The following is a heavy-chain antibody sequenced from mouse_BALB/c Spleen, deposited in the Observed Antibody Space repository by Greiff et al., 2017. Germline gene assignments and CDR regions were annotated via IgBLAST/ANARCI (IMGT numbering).Heavy chain of an antibody. J-gene: IGHJ2*01. Sequence: QVQLQQPGAELVKPGASVKLSCKASGYTFTSYWMHWVKQRPGQGLEWIGEVNPSNGRTNYNEKFKSKATLTVDNSSSTAYMQLSSLTSEDSAVYYCARGGKDYWGQGTTLTVSS. CDR3: ARGGKDY. V-gene: IGHV1S81*02. CDR1: GYTFTSYW. CDR2: VNPSNGRT.